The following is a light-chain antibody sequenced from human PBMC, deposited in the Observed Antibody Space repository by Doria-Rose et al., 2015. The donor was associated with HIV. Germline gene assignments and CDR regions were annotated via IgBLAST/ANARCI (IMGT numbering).Light chain of an antibody. V-gene: IGKV3-20*01. Sequence: TQSPGTLSLSPGERATPSCRASQRVKSSYLAWYQQKPGQAPRLLIYDASTWATGIPDRFSGSGSGTDFTLTISRLEPEDVAVYYCQQYGTSRGTFGQGTRLEIK. CDR1: QRVKSSY. CDR2: DAS. J-gene: IGKJ5*01. CDR3: QQYGTSRGT.